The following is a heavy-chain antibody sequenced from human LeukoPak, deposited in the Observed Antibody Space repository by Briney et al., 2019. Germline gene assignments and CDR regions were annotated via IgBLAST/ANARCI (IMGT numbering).Heavy chain of an antibody. J-gene: IGHJ4*02. V-gene: IGHV1-3*01. Sequence: GASVKVSCKASGYSFTSYAMHWVRQAPGQRLEWMGWINAGNGNTKYSQKCQGRVTITRDTSASTAYMELSSLRSEDTAVYYCARGSSGYPRYFDYWGQGTLVTVSS. CDR1: GYSFTSYA. D-gene: IGHD3-22*01. CDR3: ARGSSGYPRYFDY. CDR2: INAGNGNT.